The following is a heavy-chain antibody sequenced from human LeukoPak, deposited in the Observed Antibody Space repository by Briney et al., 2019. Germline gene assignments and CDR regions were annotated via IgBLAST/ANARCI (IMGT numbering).Heavy chain of an antibody. D-gene: IGHD4-17*01. CDR1: GYTFTSYY. J-gene: IGHJ4*02. V-gene: IGHV1-46*01. CDR2: INPSGGST. CDR3: ARTPVQTDYGDLFDY. Sequence: ASVKVSCKASGYTFTSYYMHWVRQAPGQGLEWMGIINPSGGSTSYAQKFQGRVTMTRDTSTSTVYMELGSLRSDDTAVYYCARTPVQTDYGDLFDYWGQGTLVTVSS.